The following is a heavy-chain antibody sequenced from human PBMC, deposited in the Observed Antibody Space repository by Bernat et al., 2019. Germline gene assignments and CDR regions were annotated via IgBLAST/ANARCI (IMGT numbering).Heavy chain of an antibody. D-gene: IGHD6-25*01. CDR3: ARSVRGDSGGKGDDFDI. J-gene: IGHJ3*02. CDR1: GFTFSNHG. Sequence: EPGGGVVQPGRSLRLSCVGSGFTFSNHGMHWVRQAPGKGREGVAVIWNDGSKKYYTESVQGRFTISRDDSKSTLFLQMSSLGIEDTAVYYCARSVRGDSGGKGDDFDIWGQGTVVTVSS. V-gene: IGHV3-33*01. CDR2: IWNDGSKK.